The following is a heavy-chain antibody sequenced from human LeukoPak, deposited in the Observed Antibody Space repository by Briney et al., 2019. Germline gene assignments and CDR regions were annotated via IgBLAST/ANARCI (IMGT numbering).Heavy chain of an antibody. D-gene: IGHD4-11*01. CDR2: LYSGGST. CDR3: ERDRYYSNYYYYGMDV. Sequence: GGSLRLSCAASGFTVSSNYMSWVRQAPGKGLEWVSVLYSGGSTYYADSVKGRFTISRDNSKNTLYLQMNSMRAEDTAVCYCERDRYYSNYYYYGMDVWGQGTTVTVSS. J-gene: IGHJ6*02. CDR1: GFTVSSNY. V-gene: IGHV3-66*01.